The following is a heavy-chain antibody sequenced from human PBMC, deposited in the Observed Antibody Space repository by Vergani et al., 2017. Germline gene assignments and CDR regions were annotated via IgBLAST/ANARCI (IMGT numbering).Heavy chain of an antibody. CDR1: EYSFGNYW. V-gene: IGHV5-51*01. Sequence: EVELVQSGPEMRKPGESLKISCKGSEYSFGNYWIGWVRQMPGKGLEWMGIIYPADSDTRYSPSFQGQVTISADKSISTAFLQWDSLKASDTALYYCARHATYTDSWGQGTLVIVPS. CDR3: ARHATYTDS. CDR2: IYPADSDT. J-gene: IGHJ4*02.